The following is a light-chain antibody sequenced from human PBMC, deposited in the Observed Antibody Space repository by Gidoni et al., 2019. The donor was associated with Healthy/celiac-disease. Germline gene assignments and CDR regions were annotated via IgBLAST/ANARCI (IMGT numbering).Light chain of an antibody. V-gene: IGLV3-21*04. CDR2: YDS. CDR1: NIGSKS. CDR3: QVWDSSQV. J-gene: IGLJ1*01. Sequence: SDVLTQPPSVSGAPGKTARITCGGNNIGSKSVHWYQQKPGQAPVLVIYYDSDRPSGIPERFSGSNSGNTATLTISRVEAGDEADYYCQVWDSSQVFGTGTKVTVL.